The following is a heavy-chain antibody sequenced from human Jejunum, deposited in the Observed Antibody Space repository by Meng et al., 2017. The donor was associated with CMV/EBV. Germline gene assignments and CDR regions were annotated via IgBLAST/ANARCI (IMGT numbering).Heavy chain of an antibody. CDR3: LKLPPGY. CDR1: GFSSDDCW. D-gene: IGHD2-21*01. J-gene: IGHJ4*02. V-gene: IGHV3-74*01. Sequence: EVEVVDAGDGLIQPGRSLSLSCVVSGFSSDDCWVDWVRQAPGKGPLWVSRIKSGGTNIKYADSVKGRFTISGDNAKNTVYLQMNNLRDEDTAVYYCLKLPPGYWGQGTLVTASS. CDR2: IKSGGTNI.